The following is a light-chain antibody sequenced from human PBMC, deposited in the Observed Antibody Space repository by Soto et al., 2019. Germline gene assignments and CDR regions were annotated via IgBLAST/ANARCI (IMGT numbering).Light chain of an antibody. CDR2: DAS. CDR3: QQRSTGPPLS. Sequence: EIVLTQSPDTLSLSPGERATLSCRASQSVDNYLAWYQQRPGQAPRLLIYDASNRASGIPARFSGSGSGTDFTLTISSLEPEDFAVYYCQQRSTGPPLSFDVGTKVEIK. V-gene: IGKV3-11*01. J-gene: IGKJ4*01. CDR1: QSVDNY.